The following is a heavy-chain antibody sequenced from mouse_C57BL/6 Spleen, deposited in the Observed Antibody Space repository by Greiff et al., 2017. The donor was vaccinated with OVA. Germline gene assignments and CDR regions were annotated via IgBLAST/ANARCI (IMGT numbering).Heavy chain of an antibody. Sequence: VQLQQSGTVLARPGASVKMSCKTSGYTFTSYWMHWVKQRPGQGLEWIGAIYPGNSDTSYNQKFKGKAKLTAVTSASTAYMELSSLTNEDSAVYYYAREGAVADWYFDVWGTGTTVTVSS. J-gene: IGHJ1*03. CDR1: GYTFTSYW. D-gene: IGHD3-3*01. V-gene: IGHV1-5*01. CDR2: IYPGNSDT. CDR3: AREGAVADWYFDV.